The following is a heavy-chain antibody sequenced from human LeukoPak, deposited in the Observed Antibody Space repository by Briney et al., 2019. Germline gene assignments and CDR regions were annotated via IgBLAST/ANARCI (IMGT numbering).Heavy chain of an antibody. Sequence: GGSLRLSCVASGFTFNNYWMSWVRQAPGKGLEWVANIKHDGGEKHYLDSVTGRFTISRDNAKNSLYLQMNSLRAEDTAVYYCARDRSSGWSPDFGYWGQGTLVTVSS. CDR1: GFTFNNYW. CDR3: ARDRSSGWSPDFGY. J-gene: IGHJ4*02. D-gene: IGHD6-19*01. CDR2: IKHDGGEK. V-gene: IGHV3-7*01.